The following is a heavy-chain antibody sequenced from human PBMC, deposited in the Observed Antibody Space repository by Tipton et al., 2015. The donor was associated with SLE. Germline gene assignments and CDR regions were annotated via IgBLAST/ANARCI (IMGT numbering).Heavy chain of an antibody. Sequence: TLSLTCTVSGGSISSGDYYWSWIRQPPGKGLEWIGYIYYSGSTHYNPSLKSRVTISVDTSKNQFSLKLSSVTAADTAVYYCASLKTRGYSYGYDYWGQGTLVTVSS. CDR1: GGSISSGDYY. J-gene: IGHJ4*02. CDR2: IYYSGST. V-gene: IGHV4-30-4*01. CDR3: ASLKTRGYSYGYDY. D-gene: IGHD5-18*01.